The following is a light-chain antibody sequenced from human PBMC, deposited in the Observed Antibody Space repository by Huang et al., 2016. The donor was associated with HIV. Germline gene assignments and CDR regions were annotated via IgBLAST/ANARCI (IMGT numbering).Light chain of an antibody. V-gene: IGKV3-15*01. CDR1: QSVSNH. Sequence: EIVMTQSPATLSVSPGERATLSCKASQSVSNHLAWVQQKTGQAPRLRIYGAFTRATGVPARFSGSGSGTEFTLTISSLQSEDFAVYYCQQYNKWPPYTFGQGTKLEIK. CDR3: QQYNKWPPYT. CDR2: GAF. J-gene: IGKJ2*01.